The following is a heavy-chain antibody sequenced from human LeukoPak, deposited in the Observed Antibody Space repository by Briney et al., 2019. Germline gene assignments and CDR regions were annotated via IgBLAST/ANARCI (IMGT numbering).Heavy chain of an antibody. Sequence: GGSLRLSCAASGFTFSSYAMNWVRQAPGKGLEWVSTISGSGGSTYYADSVKGRFTISRDNSKNTLYLQMNSLRAEDTAVYYCAKEPTRPGGSRYFDYWGQGTLVTVFS. CDR3: AKEPTRPGGSRYFDY. V-gene: IGHV3-23*01. CDR2: ISGSGGST. J-gene: IGHJ4*02. D-gene: IGHD2-15*01. CDR1: GFTFSSYA.